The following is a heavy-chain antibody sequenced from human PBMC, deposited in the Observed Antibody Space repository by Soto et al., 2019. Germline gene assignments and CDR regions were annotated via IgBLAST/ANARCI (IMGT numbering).Heavy chain of an antibody. D-gene: IGHD2-21*02. CDR1: GGSFSGYY. CDR3: ASALMTAYAFDI. J-gene: IGHJ3*02. Sequence: SETLSLTCAVYGGSFSGYYWSWIRQPPGKGLEWIGEISHSGSTNYNPSLKSRVTISVDTSKNQFSLKLSSVTAADTAVYYCASALMTAYAFDIWGQGTMVTVSS. V-gene: IGHV4-34*01. CDR2: ISHSGST.